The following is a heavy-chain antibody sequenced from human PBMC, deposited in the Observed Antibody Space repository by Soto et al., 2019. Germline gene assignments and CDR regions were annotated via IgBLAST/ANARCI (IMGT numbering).Heavy chain of an antibody. CDR3: ARLGGYYQSLDT. CDR1: GGSIDTYY. Sequence: PSETLSLTCTVSGGSIDTYYWSWIRQPPGKGLQWIGYIYYSGSTNYSPSLKSRITISVDRSKNQFSLKLTSVTAADTAVYYCARLGGYYQSLDTWGQGTLVTVSS. J-gene: IGHJ5*02. CDR2: IYYSGST. D-gene: IGHD3-3*01. V-gene: IGHV4-59*08.